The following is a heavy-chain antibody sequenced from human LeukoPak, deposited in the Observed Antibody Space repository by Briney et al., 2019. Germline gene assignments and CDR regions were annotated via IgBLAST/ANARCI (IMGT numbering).Heavy chain of an antibody. CDR1: GSIFTNYW. CDR2: ISPDGSDT. CDR3: ARLTSSWSFDY. Sequence: GESLQISWKGSGSIFTNYWIGWVRQLPGKGLEWMGIISPDGSDTRYSPSFQGQVTISADKSITTAYLQWSSLKASDTAMYYCARLTSSWSFDYWGQGTLVTVSS. J-gene: IGHJ4*02. V-gene: IGHV5-51*01. D-gene: IGHD6-13*01.